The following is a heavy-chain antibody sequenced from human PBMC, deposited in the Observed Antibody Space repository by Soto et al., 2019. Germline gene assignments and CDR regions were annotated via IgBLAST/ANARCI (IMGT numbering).Heavy chain of an antibody. V-gene: IGHV1-3*01. CDR1: GSTFTNHA. CDR3: GRVVTGFVYWYFDL. J-gene: IGHJ2*01. D-gene: IGHD2-15*01. Sequence: GASVKVSCKGSGSTFTNHAMHWVRQAPGQKRLEWMGWINAGPGITKYSQKFPVRVTITRDTSTRTAHMALSSLRSEDTAVYYGGRVVTGFVYWYFDLWGRVSL. CDR2: INAGPGIT.